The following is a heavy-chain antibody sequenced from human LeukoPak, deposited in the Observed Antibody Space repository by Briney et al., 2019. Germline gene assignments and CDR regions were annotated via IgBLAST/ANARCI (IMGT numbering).Heavy chain of an antibody. J-gene: IGHJ4*02. CDR2: IYTSGST. CDR1: GHSISSGYY. D-gene: IGHD5-12*01. V-gene: IGHV4-4*07. Sequence: SETLSLTCTVSGHSISSGYYWGWIRQPAGKGLEWIGRIYTSGSTNYNPSLKSRVTMSVDTSKNQFSLKLSSVTAADTAVYYCARDYSGSQELDYWGQGTLVTVSS. CDR3: ARDYSGSQELDY.